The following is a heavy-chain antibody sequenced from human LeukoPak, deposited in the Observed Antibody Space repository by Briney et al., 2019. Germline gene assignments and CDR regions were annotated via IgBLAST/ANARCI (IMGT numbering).Heavy chain of an antibody. J-gene: IGHJ4*02. D-gene: IGHD5-12*01. Sequence: GGSLRLSCAASGFTFSDYYMSWIRQAPGKGLEWVSYISSSGSTIYYADSAKGRFTISRDNAKNSLYLQMNSLRAEDTAVYYCASLYSGYHYFDYWGQGTLVTVSS. V-gene: IGHV3-11*01. CDR1: GFTFSDYY. CDR2: ISSSGSTI. CDR3: ASLYSGYHYFDY.